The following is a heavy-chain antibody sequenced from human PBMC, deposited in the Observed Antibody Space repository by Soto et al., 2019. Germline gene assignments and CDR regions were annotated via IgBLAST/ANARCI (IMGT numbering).Heavy chain of an antibody. Sequence: GGSLRLSCAPSGFTVSSNYMSWVRQAPGKGLEWVSVIYSGGSTYYADSVKGRFTISRHNSKNTLYLQMNSLRAEDTAVYYCAGITMIVAFDGMDVWGQGTTVTVSS. V-gene: IGHV3-53*04. J-gene: IGHJ6*02. CDR1: GFTVSSNY. CDR3: AGITMIVAFDGMDV. CDR2: IYSGGST. D-gene: IGHD3-22*01.